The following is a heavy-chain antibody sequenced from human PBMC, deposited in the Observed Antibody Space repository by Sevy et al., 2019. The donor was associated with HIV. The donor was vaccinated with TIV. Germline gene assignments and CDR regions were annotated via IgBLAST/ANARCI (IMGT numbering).Heavy chain of an antibody. CDR2: IYSGGNT. D-gene: IGHD6-19*01. J-gene: IGHJ4*02. V-gene: IGHV3-53*01. Sequence: GGSLRLSCAASGFTVSSNYMSWVRQAPGKGLESVSVIYSGGNTYYADSVKGRFTISRDNSKNTLYLQMNSLRAEDTAVYYCARDSGPTRSGWYVPADYWGQGTLVTVSS. CDR1: GFTVSSNY. CDR3: ARDSGPTRSGWYVPADY.